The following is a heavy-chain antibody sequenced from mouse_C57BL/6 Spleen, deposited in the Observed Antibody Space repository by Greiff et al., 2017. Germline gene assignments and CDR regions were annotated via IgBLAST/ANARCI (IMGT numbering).Heavy chain of an antibody. CDR2: INPSNGGT. D-gene: IGHD1-1*01. J-gene: IGHJ2*01. CDR3: SSCALLRSLFYFDY. CDR1: GYTFTSYW. Sequence: VQLQQPGTELVKPGASVKLSCTASGYTFTSYWMHWVKQRPGQGLEWIGNINPSNGGTNYNEKFKSKATLTVDKSSSTAYILLSSLTSEDAAVYYCSSCALLRSLFYFDYWGKGTTLTVSS. V-gene: IGHV1-53*01.